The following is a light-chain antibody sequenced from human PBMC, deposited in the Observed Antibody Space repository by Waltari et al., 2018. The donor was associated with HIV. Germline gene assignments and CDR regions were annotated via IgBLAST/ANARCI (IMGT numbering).Light chain of an antibody. CDR3: QQSFMIPLT. CDR2: SAT. Sequence: DIRMTQSPSPLSASPGDRVTITCRTSQIISKSLNWYRQKPGRAPQLLTYSATSLQRGVSSRFSGSGSASGTEFTLTINNFQPEDFATYYCQQSFMIPLTFGPGTKVDIK. J-gene: IGKJ3*01. CDR1: QIISKS. V-gene: IGKV1-39*01.